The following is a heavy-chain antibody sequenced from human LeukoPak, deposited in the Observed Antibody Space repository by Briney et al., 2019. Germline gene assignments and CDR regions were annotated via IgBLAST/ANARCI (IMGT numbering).Heavy chain of an antibody. V-gene: IGHV1-46*01. D-gene: IGHD3-22*01. Sequence: ASVKVSCEASGYTFTSYYMHWVRQAPGQGLEWMGIINPSGGSTSYAQKFQGRVTMTRDTSTSTVYMELSSLRSEDTAVYYCARQGWEFEYYYDSSGYYYGGVFDYWGQGTLVTVSS. CDR2: INPSGGST. CDR1: GYTFTSYY. CDR3: ARQGWEFEYYYDSSGYYYGGVFDY. J-gene: IGHJ4*02.